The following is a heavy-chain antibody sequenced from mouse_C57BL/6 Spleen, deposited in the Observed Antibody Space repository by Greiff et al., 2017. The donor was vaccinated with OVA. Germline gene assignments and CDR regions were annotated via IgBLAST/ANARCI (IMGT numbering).Heavy chain of an antibody. CDR1: GFSLTSYG. CDR2: IWSGGST. J-gene: IGHJ3*01. D-gene: IGHD2-4*01. Sequence: VMLVESGPGLVQPSQSLSITCTVSGFSLTSYGVHWVRQSPGKGLEWLGVIWSGGSTDYNAAFISRLSISKDNSKSQVFFKMNSLQADDTAIYYCASPYYDYSFAYWGQGTLVTVSA. CDR3: ASPYYDYSFAY. V-gene: IGHV2-2*01.